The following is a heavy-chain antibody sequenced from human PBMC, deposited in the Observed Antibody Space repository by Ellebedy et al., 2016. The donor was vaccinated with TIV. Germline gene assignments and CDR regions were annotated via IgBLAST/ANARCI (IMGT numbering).Heavy chain of an antibody. D-gene: IGHD1-1*01. CDR1: GGSISSSC. J-gene: IGHJ5*01. V-gene: IGHV4-4*07. CDR3: ARRTTTGAYNWFDS. Sequence: SETLSLXXNFSGGSISSSCWAWIRQPAGRGLEWIGRIYTSGSTNYNPSLKSRVTMSIDTSKNQFSLNLNSVTAADTAVYYCARRTTTGAYNWFDSWGQGTLATVSS. CDR2: IYTSGST.